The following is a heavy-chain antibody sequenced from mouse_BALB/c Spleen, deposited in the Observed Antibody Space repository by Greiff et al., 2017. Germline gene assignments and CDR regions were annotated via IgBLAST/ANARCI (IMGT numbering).Heavy chain of an antibody. CDR1: GYTFTNYW. Sequence: QVQLKQSGAELVRPGTSVKISCKASGYTFTNYWLGWVKQRPGHGLEWIGDIYPGGGYTNYNEKFKGKATLTADTSSSTAYMQLSSLTSEDSAVYFCARGVYDRGFDYWGQGTTLTVSS. J-gene: IGHJ2*01. V-gene: IGHV1-63*02. CDR2: IYPGGGYT. CDR3: ARGVYDRGFDY. D-gene: IGHD1-1*01.